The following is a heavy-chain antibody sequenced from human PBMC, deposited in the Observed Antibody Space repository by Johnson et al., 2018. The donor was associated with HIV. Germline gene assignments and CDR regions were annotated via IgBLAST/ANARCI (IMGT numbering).Heavy chain of an antibody. Sequence: VQLVESGGGLVQPGRSLRLSCAASGFTFDDYAMHWVRQAPGKGLEWVSGISWNSGSIGYADSVKGRFTISRDNAKNSLYLQMNSLRPEDTAVYRCAKARGATSAFDIWGQGTMVTVSS. CDR2: ISWNSGSI. CDR3: AKARGATSAFDI. D-gene: IGHD1-26*01. J-gene: IGHJ3*02. V-gene: IGHV3-9*01. CDR1: GFTFDDYA.